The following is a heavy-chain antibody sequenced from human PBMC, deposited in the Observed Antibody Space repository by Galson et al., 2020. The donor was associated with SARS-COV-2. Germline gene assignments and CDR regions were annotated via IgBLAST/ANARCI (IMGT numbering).Heavy chain of an antibody. D-gene: IGHD6-19*01. CDR3: ARQRSNIAVFDY. Sequence: SETLSLTCAVYGGSFSGSYWSWIRQSPGKGLDWIGEINHRGSTNYSPSLKSRVTISVETPKKQISLKLNSVTAADTAVYFCARQRSNIAVFDYWGRGTLVTVSS. CDR2: INHRGST. CDR1: GGSFSGSY. V-gene: IGHV4-34*01. J-gene: IGHJ4*02.